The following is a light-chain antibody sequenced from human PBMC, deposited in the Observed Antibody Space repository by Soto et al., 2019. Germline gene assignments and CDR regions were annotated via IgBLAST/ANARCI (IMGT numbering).Light chain of an antibody. Sequence: EIVLTQSPGTLSLSPGERVTLSCRASQSVSSNFLAWYQQKPGQAPRLLIYGASNRAAGIPDRFSGSGSGTDSTLTISRLEPEDFAVYYCHQYSSSRRTFGQGTKVDI. V-gene: IGKV3-20*01. CDR1: QSVSSNF. J-gene: IGKJ1*01. CDR3: HQYSSSRRT. CDR2: GAS.